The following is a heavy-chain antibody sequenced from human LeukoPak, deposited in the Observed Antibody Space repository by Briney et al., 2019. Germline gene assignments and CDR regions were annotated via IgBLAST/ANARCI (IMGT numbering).Heavy chain of an antibody. CDR1: GGSIRSSTYY. Sequence: SETLSLTCTVTGGSIRSSTYYGAWIRQPPGKGLEWIGSIYYNGRTSYNPSLKSRVTISVDTSKNQFSLKLSSVTAADTAVYYCARAGYYDFWSGYYTDAGNYYYMDVWGKGTTVTVSS. CDR2: IYYNGRT. D-gene: IGHD3-3*01. V-gene: IGHV4-39*07. J-gene: IGHJ6*03. CDR3: ARAGYYDFWSGYYTDAGNYYYMDV.